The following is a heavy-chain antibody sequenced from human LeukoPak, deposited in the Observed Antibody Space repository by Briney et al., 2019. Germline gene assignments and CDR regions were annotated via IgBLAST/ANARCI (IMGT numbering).Heavy chain of an antibody. V-gene: IGHV3-30-3*01. CDR2: ISYDGSNK. CDR3: ASRPASETYFAVFDY. Sequence: GGSLRLSCAASGFTFSSYAMHWVRQAPGKGLEWVAVISYDGSNKYYADSVKGRFTISRGNSKNTLYLQMNSLRAEDTAVYYCASRPASETYFAVFDYWGQGTLVTVSS. CDR1: GFTFSSYA. J-gene: IGHJ4*02. D-gene: IGHD1-26*01.